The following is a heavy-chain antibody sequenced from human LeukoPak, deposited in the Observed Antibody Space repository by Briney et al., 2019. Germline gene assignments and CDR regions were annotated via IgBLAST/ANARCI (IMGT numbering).Heavy chain of an antibody. CDR1: GFTFSSYG. V-gene: IGHV3-30*18. CDR2: TSYDGSNK. CDR3: AKELVLDYYDSSGYYDY. J-gene: IGHJ4*02. D-gene: IGHD3-22*01. Sequence: GSLRLSCAASGFTFSSYGMHWVRQAPGKGLEWVAVTSYDGSNKYYADSVKGRFTISRDNSKNTLYLQMNSLRAGDTAVYYCAKELVLDYYDSSGYYDYWGQGTLVTVSS.